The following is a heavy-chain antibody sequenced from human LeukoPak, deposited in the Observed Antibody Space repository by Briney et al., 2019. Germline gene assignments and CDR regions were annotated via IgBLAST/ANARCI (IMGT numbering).Heavy chain of an antibody. CDR2: IYYSGST. D-gene: IGHD3-16*01. Sequence: PSETLSLTCTVSGGSISSYYWSWIRQPPGKGLEWIGYIYYSGSTNYNPSLKSRVTISVDTSKNQFSLKLSSVTAADTAVYYCARVNGFTYYFDYWGQGTLVTVSS. J-gene: IGHJ4*02. CDR1: GGSISSYY. CDR3: ARVNGFTYYFDY. V-gene: IGHV4-59*12.